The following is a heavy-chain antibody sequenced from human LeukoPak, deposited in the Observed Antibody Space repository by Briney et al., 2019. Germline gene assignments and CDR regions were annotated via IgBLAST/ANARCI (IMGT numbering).Heavy chain of an antibody. CDR3: AREVSWTTVTTRHYFYYYMDV. CDR1: GYSFTDFH. Sequence: GASVKVSCEASGYSFTDFHVHWGRQAPGEGREWGGIINPTSGATTYAQKFQGRVTMTGDMSTSTVYMELSGLGSEATAVYYCAREVSWTTVTTRHYFYYYMDVWRKGTTVTVSS. V-gene: IGHV1-46*01. D-gene: IGHD4-11*01. CDR2: INPTSGAT. J-gene: IGHJ6*03.